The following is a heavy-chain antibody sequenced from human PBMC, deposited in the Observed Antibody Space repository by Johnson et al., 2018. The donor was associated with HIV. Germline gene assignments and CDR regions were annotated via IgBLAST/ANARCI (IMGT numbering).Heavy chain of an antibody. Sequence: VQLVESGGGLVQPGGSLRLSCGASGFTFNDHWMQWVRKAPGKGLGWVSRMNGDGRRTSDADAGKGRFTIARDNAKNTRFLEMKSLRAEDTAVYYCVRTSCTGARCLGYDPFDVWGQGTMVTVSS. CDR2: MNGDGRRT. V-gene: IGHV3-74*01. CDR3: VRTSCTGARCLGYDPFDV. J-gene: IGHJ3*01. CDR1: GFTFNDHW. D-gene: IGHD3-16*01.